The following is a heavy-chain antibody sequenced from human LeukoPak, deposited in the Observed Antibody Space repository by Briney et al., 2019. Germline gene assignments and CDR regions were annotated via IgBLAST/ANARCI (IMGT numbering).Heavy chain of an antibody. CDR2: ITDSGDAT. J-gene: IGHJ4*02. Sequence: PGGSLRLSCAASGLTLSRYAMSWVRQAPGKGLEWVSAITDSGDATYYADSVKGRFTISRDNSKNTLYLQMHSLRVEDTAVYYCAKLGTDCSSTSCYRRSFDYWGQGTLVTVSS. V-gene: IGHV3-23*01. D-gene: IGHD2-2*02. CDR3: AKLGTDCSSTSCYRRSFDY. CDR1: GLTLSRYA.